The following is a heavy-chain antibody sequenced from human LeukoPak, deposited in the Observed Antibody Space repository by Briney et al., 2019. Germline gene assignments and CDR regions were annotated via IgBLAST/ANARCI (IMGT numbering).Heavy chain of an antibody. CDR2: IYHSGST. D-gene: IGHD2-2*01. V-gene: IGHV4-38-2*01. CDR1: GYSISSGYY. CDR3: ARRPSPGYFQH. J-gene: IGHJ1*01. Sequence: SETLSLTCAVSGYSISSGYYWGWIRQPPGKGLEWIGSIYHSGSTYYNPSLKSRVTISVDMSKNQFSLKLSSVTAADTAVYYCARRPSPGYFQHWGQGTLLTVSS.